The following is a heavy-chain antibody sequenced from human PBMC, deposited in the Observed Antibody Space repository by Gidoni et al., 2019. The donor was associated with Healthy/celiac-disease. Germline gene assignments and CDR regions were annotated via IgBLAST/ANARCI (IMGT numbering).Heavy chain of an antibody. CDR1: GGSFSGYY. V-gene: IGHV4-34*01. J-gene: IGHJ4*02. CDR2: INHSGST. CDR3: ARGRGGYCSGGSCYRYYFDY. D-gene: IGHD2-15*01. Sequence: QVQLQQWGAGLLKPSETLSLTCAVYGGSFSGYYWRWIRQPPGKWLEWIGEINHSGSTNYNPSLKSRVTISVDTSKNQFSLKLSSVTAADTAVYYCARGRGGYCSGGSCYRYYFDYWGQGTLVTVSS.